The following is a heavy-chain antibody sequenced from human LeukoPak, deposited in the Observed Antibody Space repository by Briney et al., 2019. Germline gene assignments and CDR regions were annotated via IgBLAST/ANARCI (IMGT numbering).Heavy chain of an antibody. J-gene: IGHJ3*02. Sequence: GGSLRLSCVASGFTFSSYAMSWVRQTPGRGLEWVSAIGGSGTRIYYADSVKGRFTISRDNSRNTLYLQMNSLGADDTAIFHCAKGHGDAFDIWGQGTTVTVSS. CDR2: IGGSGTRI. CDR1: GFTFSSYA. CDR3: AKGHGDAFDI. V-gene: IGHV3-23*01.